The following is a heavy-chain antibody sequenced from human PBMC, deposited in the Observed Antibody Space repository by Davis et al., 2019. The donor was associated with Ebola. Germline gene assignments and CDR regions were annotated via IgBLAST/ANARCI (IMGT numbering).Heavy chain of an antibody. CDR2: ISSNGGST. CDR1: GFTFSSYA. CDR3: VLFGLVRGWFDP. Sequence: GESLKISCGASGFTFSSYAMNWVRQAPGKGLEYVSAISSNGGSTYYADSVKGRFTISRDNSKNTLYLQMSSLRAEDTAVYYCVLFGLVRGWFDPWGQGTLVTVSS. V-gene: IGHV3-64D*06. D-gene: IGHD3-10*01. J-gene: IGHJ5*02.